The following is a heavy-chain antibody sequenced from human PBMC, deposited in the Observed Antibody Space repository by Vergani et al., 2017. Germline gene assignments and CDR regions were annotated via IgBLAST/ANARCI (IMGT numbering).Heavy chain of an antibody. CDR3: TRHPGESYGSGSSDY. CDR1: GYTLTELS. CDR2: FDPEDGET. D-gene: IGHD3-10*01. V-gene: IGHV1-24*01. Sequence: QVQLVQSGAEVKKPGASVKVSCKVSGYTLTELSMHWVRQAPGKGLEWMGGFDPEDGETIYAQKFQGRVTMTRDTSISTAYMELSRLRSDDTAVYYCTRHPGESYGSGSSDYWGQGTLVTVSS. J-gene: IGHJ4*02.